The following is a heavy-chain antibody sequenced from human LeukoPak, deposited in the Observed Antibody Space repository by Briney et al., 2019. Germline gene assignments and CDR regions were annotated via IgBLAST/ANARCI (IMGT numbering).Heavy chain of an antibody. Sequence: GASVKVSCKASGGTFSSYAISWVRQAPGQGLEWMGGIIPIFGTANYAQKFQGRVTITTDESTSTAYMELSSLRSEDTAVYYCASVDDFWSGYYGYYYYMDVWGKGTTVTVSS. J-gene: IGHJ6*03. CDR1: GGTFSSYA. CDR3: ASVDDFWSGYYGYYYYMDV. D-gene: IGHD3-3*01. CDR2: IIPIFGTA. V-gene: IGHV1-69*05.